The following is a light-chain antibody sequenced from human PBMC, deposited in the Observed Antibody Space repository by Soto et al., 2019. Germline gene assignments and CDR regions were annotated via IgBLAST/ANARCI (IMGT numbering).Light chain of an antibody. CDR1: RAITNH. J-gene: IGKJ4*01. Sequence: DVQLTQSPSPLSASVGDRVSISCRASRAITNHLNWYQQKPGKAPILLVYAASTLETGVPSRFSGSGSGTDFTLTIDSXQREDVATYFCQQNYITPLTFGGGTKVDIK. V-gene: IGKV1-39*01. CDR3: QQNYITPLT. CDR2: AAS.